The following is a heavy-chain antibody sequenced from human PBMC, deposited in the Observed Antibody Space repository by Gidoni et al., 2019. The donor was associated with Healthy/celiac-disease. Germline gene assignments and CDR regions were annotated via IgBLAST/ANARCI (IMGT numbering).Heavy chain of an antibody. CDR1: GFTFSSYS. CDR2: ISSSSSYI. CDR3: AQGSGSYYNY. J-gene: IGHJ4*02. V-gene: IGHV3-21*01. D-gene: IGHD3-10*01. Sequence: EVQLVESGGGLVKPGGSLRLSCAASGFTFSSYSMNWVRQAPGKGLEWVSSISSSSSYIYYADSVKGRFTISRDNAKNSLYLQMNSLRAEDTAVYYCAQGSGSYYNYWGQGTLVTVSS.